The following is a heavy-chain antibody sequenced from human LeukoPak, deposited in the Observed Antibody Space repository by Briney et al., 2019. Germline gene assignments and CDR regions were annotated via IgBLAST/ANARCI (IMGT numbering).Heavy chain of an antibody. CDR2: ISSSGGTT. Sequence: QPGGSLRLSCAASEFTFSSYTMSWVRQAPGKGLEWVSGISSSGGTTYYADSVKGRFTISRDNSKNTLFLQMSNLRAEDTAAYYCARGGWFGQSPLDVFDVWGQGTTVTVSS. CDR3: ARGGWFGQSPLDVFDV. V-gene: IGHV3-23*01. J-gene: IGHJ3*01. CDR1: EFTFSSYT. D-gene: IGHD3-10*01.